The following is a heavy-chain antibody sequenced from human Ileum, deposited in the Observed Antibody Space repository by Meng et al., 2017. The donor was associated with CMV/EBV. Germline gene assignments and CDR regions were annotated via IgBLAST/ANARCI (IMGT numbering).Heavy chain of an antibody. CDR2: MNPNSGNT. Sequence: ASAKVSCKASGYTFTAYDITWVRQATGQGLEWMGWMNPNSGNTGFAQKFQGRVTMTRNTSISTAYMELSSLTSEDTAIYYCSRGLHYYDTSGYYRAGYWGQGTLVTVSS. CDR3: SRGLHYYDTSGYYRAGY. CDR1: GYTFTAYD. J-gene: IGHJ4*02. V-gene: IGHV1-8*01. D-gene: IGHD3-22*01.